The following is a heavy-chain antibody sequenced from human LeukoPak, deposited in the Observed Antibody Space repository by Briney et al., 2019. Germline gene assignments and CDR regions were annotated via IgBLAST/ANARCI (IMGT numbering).Heavy chain of an antibody. CDR2: IKHDGSEN. J-gene: IGHJ6*02. Sequence: QAGGSLRLTCVASGLTFSSDWMTWVRQAPGKGLEWLASIKHDGSENYLVDSVKGRFTISRDNSRNTLYLQMNSLRAEDTAVYYCAKEGDYYGMDVWGQGTTVTVSS. CDR3: AKEGDYYGMDV. CDR1: GLTFSSDW. V-gene: IGHV3-7*01.